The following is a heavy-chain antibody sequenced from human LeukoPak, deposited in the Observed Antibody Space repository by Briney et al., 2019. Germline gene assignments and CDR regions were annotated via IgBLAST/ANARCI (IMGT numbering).Heavy chain of an antibody. Sequence: GGSLRLSCTASGFTFSTYWMNWVRQAPGKGLEWVANIKQDGSEKYYVDSVKGRFTISRDNAKNSLYLQMNSLRAEDTAVYYCAREPFWSGYYSNLHFDYWGQGTLVTVSS. D-gene: IGHD3-3*01. CDR1: GFTFSTYW. J-gene: IGHJ4*02. CDR2: IKQDGSEK. CDR3: AREPFWSGYYSNLHFDY. V-gene: IGHV3-7*01.